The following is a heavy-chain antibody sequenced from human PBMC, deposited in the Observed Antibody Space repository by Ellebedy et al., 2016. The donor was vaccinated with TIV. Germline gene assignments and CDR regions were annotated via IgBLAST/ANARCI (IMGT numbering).Heavy chain of an antibody. J-gene: IGHJ5*02. D-gene: IGHD6-13*01. CDR1: GYSFTNYW. CDR2: IYPGDSDT. Sequence: GESLKISCKGSGYSFTNYWIGWVRQMPGKGLEWMGIIYPGDSDTRYSPSFQGQVTISADKSINTAYLQWSSLKASDTAIYYCARQAASGTFDWFDPWGQGTLVTVSS. V-gene: IGHV5-51*01. CDR3: ARQAASGTFDWFDP.